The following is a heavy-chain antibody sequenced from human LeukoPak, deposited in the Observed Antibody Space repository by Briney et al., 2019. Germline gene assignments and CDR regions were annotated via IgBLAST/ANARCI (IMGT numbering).Heavy chain of an antibody. V-gene: IGHV1-24*01. D-gene: IGHD3-10*01. CDR2: FDPQDGET. Sequence: ASVKVSCKVSGYTLTELSMHWVRQAPGNGLERMGGFDPQDGETIYAQKFQGRVTMTEDTSTDTAYMELSSLRSEDTAVYYCATERTGSGSLPFDYWGQGTLVTVSS. CDR1: GYTLTELS. J-gene: IGHJ4*02. CDR3: ATERTGSGSLPFDY.